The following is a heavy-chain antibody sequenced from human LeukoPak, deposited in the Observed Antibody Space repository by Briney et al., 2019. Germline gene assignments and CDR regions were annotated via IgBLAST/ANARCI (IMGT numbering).Heavy chain of an antibody. Sequence: TGGALRLSCASSGFTFSTDVMNWFRQAPGKGLEGVSTICLGAAYIFYAASVKGRFTISRDDSNNALYLQMHSLRAEDTALYYCASGPPFLKYFEYWGQGTLVTVSS. CDR1: GFTFSTDV. CDR3: ASGPPFLKYFEY. J-gene: IGHJ4*02. D-gene: IGHD3-3*01. V-gene: IGHV3-23*01. CDR2: ICLGAAYI.